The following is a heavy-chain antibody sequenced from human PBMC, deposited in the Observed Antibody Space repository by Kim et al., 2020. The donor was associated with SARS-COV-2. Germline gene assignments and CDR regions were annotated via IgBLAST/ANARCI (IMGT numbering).Heavy chain of an antibody. CDR2: IIPIFGTA. V-gene: IGHV1-69*13. CDR1: GGTFSSYA. CDR3: ARSYYYGSGSQDYYYYYYGMDV. D-gene: IGHD3-10*01. Sequence: SVKVSCKASGGTFSSYAISWVRQAPGQGLEWMGGIIPIFGTANYAQKFQGRVTITADESTSTAYMELSSLRSEDTAVYYCARSYYYGSGSQDYYYYYYGMDVWGQGTTVTVSS. J-gene: IGHJ6*02.